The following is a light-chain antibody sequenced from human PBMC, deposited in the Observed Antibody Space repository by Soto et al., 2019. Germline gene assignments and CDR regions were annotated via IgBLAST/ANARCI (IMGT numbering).Light chain of an antibody. CDR3: QRYDSFRT. V-gene: IGKV1-5*03. Sequence: DIQMTQSPSTLSASVGDRVTITCRASQSISNWLAWYQQKPGKVPKLLIYKASTLESGVPSRFSGSASGTEFTLTISSLQPDDFATYYCQRYDSFRTFCQGTTVEIK. CDR2: KAS. CDR1: QSISNW. J-gene: IGKJ1*01.